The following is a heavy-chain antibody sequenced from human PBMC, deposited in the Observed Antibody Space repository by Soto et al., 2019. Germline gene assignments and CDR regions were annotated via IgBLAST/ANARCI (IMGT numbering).Heavy chain of an antibody. CDR3: ARESVQLERREGAFDI. Sequence: XTLYLPCTVSGGSFSRGSYYWSWIRQPPGKGLEWIGYIYYSGSTNYNPSLKSRVTISVDTSKNQFSLKLSSVNAEDTDVYYCARESVQLERREGAFDIWGQGTMVTVSS. CDR1: GGSFSRGSYY. V-gene: IGHV4-61*01. CDR2: IYYSGST. D-gene: IGHD1-1*01. J-gene: IGHJ3*02.